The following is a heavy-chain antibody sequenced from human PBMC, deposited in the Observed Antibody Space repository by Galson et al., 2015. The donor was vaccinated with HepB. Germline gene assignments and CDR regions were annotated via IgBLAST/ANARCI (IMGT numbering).Heavy chain of an antibody. CDR1: GFTFSSYS. Sequence: SLRLSCAASGFTFSSYSMNWVRQAPGKGLEWVSYISSSSSTIYYADSVKGRFTISRDNAKNSLYLQMNSLRAEDTAVYYCARDRPYSNSLYYYYGMDVWGQGTTVTVSS. CDR2: ISSSSSTI. D-gene: IGHD4-11*01. CDR3: ARDRPYSNSLYYYYGMDV. V-gene: IGHV3-48*01. J-gene: IGHJ6*02.